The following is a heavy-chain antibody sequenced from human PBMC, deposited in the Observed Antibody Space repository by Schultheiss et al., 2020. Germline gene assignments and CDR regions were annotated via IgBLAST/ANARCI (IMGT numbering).Heavy chain of an antibody. CDR3: AKEGTWAQWYFDF. D-gene: IGHD6-19*01. Sequence: GGSLRLSCAASGFTFSDYYMSWIRQAPGKGLEWVSYISSSGSTIYYADSVKGRFTISRDNSENTVYLQMSNLRDEDTAVYYCAKEGTWAQWYFDFWGQGTLVTVSS. CDR2: ISSSGSTI. V-gene: IGHV3-11*04. J-gene: IGHJ4*02. CDR1: GFTFSDYY.